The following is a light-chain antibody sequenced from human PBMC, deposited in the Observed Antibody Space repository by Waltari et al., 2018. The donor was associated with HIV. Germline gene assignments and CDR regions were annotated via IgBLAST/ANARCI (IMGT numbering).Light chain of an antibody. Sequence: EIVLTQSPATLSLSPGERATLSCRASQSVSSYLAWYQQRPGQAPRLLIYDASTRATGIPARLSGSGSGTEFTIIISSLQSDDFAVYYCQQYSNWPPYTFGQGTKLEIK. J-gene: IGKJ2*01. CDR1: QSVSSY. CDR3: QQYSNWPPYT. V-gene: IGKV3-15*01. CDR2: DAS.